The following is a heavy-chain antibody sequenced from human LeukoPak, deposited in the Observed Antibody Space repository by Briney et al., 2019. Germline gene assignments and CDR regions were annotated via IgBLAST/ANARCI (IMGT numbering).Heavy chain of an antibody. J-gene: IGHJ6*03. V-gene: IGHV4-34*01. CDR2: INHSGST. CDR3: ARAATMIGPSLYYYYYMDV. D-gene: IGHD3-22*01. CDR1: GGSFSGYY. Sequence: PSETLSLTCAVYGGSFSGYYWSWIRQPPGKGLEWIGEINHSGSTNYNPSLKSRVTISVDTSKNQFSLKLSSVTAADTAVYYCARAATMIGPSLYYYYYMDVWGKGTTVTISS.